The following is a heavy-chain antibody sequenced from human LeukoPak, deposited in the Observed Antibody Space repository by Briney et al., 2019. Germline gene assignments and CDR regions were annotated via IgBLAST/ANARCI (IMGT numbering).Heavy chain of an antibody. Sequence: GGSLRLSCTASGFSFSGHWMHWARHLPGKGLVWVSRISPTGSTTSYADSVKGRFTVSRDNAKNTLYLQVNNLRAEDTAVYYCARGPNSNWSGLDLWGQGTLLTVS. CDR1: GFSFSGHW. J-gene: IGHJ5*02. CDR2: ISPTGSTT. V-gene: IGHV3-74*01. CDR3: ARGPNSNWSGLDL. D-gene: IGHD6-6*01.